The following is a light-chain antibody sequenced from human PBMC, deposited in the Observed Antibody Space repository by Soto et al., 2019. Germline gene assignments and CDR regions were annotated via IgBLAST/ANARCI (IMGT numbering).Light chain of an antibody. V-gene: IGLV2-11*02. CDR2: DVS. J-gene: IGLJ1*01. Sequence: QSAPTQPRSVSGSTGHSFTISCPGPTIDVGGSNYVSSDQQHPGNPPIRMIYDVSEPPLGVTDRFCCSKSGNRASLSISGLQAEDEAEYYSSAYAVTFYVFGTGTKVTVL. CDR1: TIDVGGSNY. CDR3: SAYAVTFYV.